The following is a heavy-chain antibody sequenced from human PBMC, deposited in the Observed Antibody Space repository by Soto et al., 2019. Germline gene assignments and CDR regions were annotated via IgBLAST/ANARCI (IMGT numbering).Heavy chain of an antibody. Sequence: QVQLQQWGAGLLKPSETLSLTCAVYGGSFSGYYWSCIRQPPGKGLEWIGEINHSGSTNYNPSLKSRVTISVDTSKNQFSLKLSSVTAADTAVYYCARRRRYYYYYGMDVWGQGTTVTVSS. V-gene: IGHV4-34*01. CDR3: ARRRRYYYYYGMDV. CDR1: GGSFSGYY. CDR2: INHSGST. J-gene: IGHJ6*02.